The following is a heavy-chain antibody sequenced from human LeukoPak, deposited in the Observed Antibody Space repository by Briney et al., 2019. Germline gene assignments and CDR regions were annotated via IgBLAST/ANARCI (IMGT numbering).Heavy chain of an antibody. V-gene: IGHV3-23*01. CDR3: ARGGYAGDAFDI. CDR1: GFTFSTFA. Sequence: GGSLGLSCAASGFTFSTFAMIWVRQPPGKGLEWVSSIFPSGGEIHYADSVRGRFTISRDNSKSTLSLQMNSLRAEDTAVYYCARGGYAGDAFDIWGQGTMVTVSS. J-gene: IGHJ3*02. D-gene: IGHD6-25*01. CDR2: IFPSGGEI.